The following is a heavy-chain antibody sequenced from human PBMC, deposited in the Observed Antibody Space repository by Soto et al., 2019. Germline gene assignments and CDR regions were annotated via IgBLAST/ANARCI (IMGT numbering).Heavy chain of an antibody. CDR1: GYTLTELS. J-gene: IGHJ4*02. Sequence: GASLKVSCKVSGYTLTELSMHWVRQAPGKGLEWMGGFDPEDGETIYAQKFQGRVTMTEDTSTDTAYMELSSLRSEDTAVYYCATGKNFDWLLFFDYWGQGTLVTVSS. CDR3: ATGKNFDWLLFFDY. D-gene: IGHD3-9*01. V-gene: IGHV1-24*01. CDR2: FDPEDGET.